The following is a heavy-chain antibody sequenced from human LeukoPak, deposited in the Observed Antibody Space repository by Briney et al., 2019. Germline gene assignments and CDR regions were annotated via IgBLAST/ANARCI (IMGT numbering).Heavy chain of an antibody. CDR2: INHSGST. J-gene: IGHJ4*02. D-gene: IGHD4-17*01. V-gene: IGHV4-34*01. Sequence: SETLSLTCGVYGGSFSGYYWSWIRQPPGKGLEWIGEINHSGSTNYNPSLKSRVTISVDTSKNQFSLKLSSVTAADTAVYYCARGLGAVTTHRAEIDYWGQGTLVTVSS. CDR3: ARGLGAVTTHRAEIDY. CDR1: GGSFSGYY.